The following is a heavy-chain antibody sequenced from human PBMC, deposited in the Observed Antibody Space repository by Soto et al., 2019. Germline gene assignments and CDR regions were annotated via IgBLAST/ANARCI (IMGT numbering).Heavy chain of an antibody. Sequence: GASVKVSCKSSGYTFSIYSINWVRQAPGHGLEWVGWISPYNGDTHYAQKLQGRLTMTTDTSTSTAYMELKSLRSDDTAVYYCARVSSRTTLDSWGPGTLVTVSS. J-gene: IGHJ4*02. CDR3: ARVSSRTTLDS. CDR1: GYTFSIYS. D-gene: IGHD2-2*01. CDR2: ISPYNGDT. V-gene: IGHV1-18*04.